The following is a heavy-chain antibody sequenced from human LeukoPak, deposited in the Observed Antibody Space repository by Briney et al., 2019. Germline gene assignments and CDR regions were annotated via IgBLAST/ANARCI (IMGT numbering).Heavy chain of an antibody. CDR1: GYTFTNYA. V-gene: IGHV7-4-1*02. CDR2: INTNTGNP. Sequence: ASVNVSCKASGYTFTNYAMNWVRQAPGQGLEWMGWINTNTGNPTYDQGFTGRFVFSLDTSVSTAYLQISSLKAEDTAVYYCARDIQLWPRGFDYWGQGTLVTVSS. J-gene: IGHJ4*02. CDR3: ARDIQLWPRGFDY. D-gene: IGHD5-18*01.